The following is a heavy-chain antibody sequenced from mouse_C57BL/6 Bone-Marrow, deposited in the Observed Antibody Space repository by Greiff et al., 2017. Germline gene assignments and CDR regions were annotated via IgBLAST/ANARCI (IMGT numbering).Heavy chain of an antibody. Sequence: VQLKESGGGLVQPKGSLKLSCAASGFSFNTYAMNWVRQAPGKGLEWVARIRSKSNNYATYYADSVKDRLTSSRDDSESMLYLQMNNLKTEDTAMYYCVRRSNYVGGAMDYWGQGTSVTVSS. CDR1: GFSFNTYA. V-gene: IGHV10-1*01. CDR3: VRRSNYVGGAMDY. CDR2: IRSKSNNYAT. D-gene: IGHD2-5*01. J-gene: IGHJ4*01.